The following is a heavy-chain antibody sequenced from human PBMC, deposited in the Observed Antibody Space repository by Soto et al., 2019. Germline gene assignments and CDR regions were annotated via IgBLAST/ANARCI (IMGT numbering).Heavy chain of an antibody. J-gene: IGHJ6*04. D-gene: IGHD3-16*01. V-gene: IGHV4-30-4*01. CDR2: IYYRGSP. CDR3: AREGAASYSYYYGTDV. Sequence: QVQLQESGPGLVKPSQTMSLTCTVSGGSISRGDSYWSWIRQSPGKGLEWIGYIYYRGSPYYNPSLKSRVTISVDTSKNQFARKLNSVTAAATAVYYCAREGAASYSYYYGTDVWGKGTTVTVSS. CDR1: GGSISRGDSY.